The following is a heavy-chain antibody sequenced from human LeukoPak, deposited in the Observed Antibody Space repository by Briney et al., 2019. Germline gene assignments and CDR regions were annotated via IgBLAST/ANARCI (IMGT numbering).Heavy chain of an antibody. V-gene: IGHV3-23*01. Sequence: GGSLRLSCATSGFTFTTYGMIWVRQAPGKGLEWVSAISGSGGSTYYADAVKGRFTISKDSSRNTLYLQMNSLRAEDTAVYYCARGRPCWYFDLWGRGTLVTVSS. CDR3: ARGRPCWYFDL. CDR2: ISGSGGST. CDR1: GFTFTTYG. J-gene: IGHJ2*01.